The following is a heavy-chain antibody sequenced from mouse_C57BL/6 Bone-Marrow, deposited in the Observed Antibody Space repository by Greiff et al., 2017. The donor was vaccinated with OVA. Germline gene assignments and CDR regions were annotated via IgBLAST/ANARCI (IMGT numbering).Heavy chain of an antibody. V-gene: IGHV1-80*01. CDR3: AGLLYWYFDV. J-gene: IGHJ1*03. CDR1: GYAFSSYW. CDR2: IYPGDGDT. D-gene: IGHD1-1*01. Sequence: QVQLKESGAELVKPGASVKISCKASGYAFSSYWMNWVKQRPGKGLEWIGQIYPGDGDTNYNGKFKGKATLTADKSSSTAYMQLSSLTSEDSAVYFCAGLLYWYFDVWGTGTTVTVSS.